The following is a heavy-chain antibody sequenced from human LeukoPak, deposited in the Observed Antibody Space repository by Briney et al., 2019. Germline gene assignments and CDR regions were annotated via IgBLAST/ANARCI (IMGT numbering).Heavy chain of an antibody. CDR2: ISWNSGST. D-gene: IGHD3-10*01. Sequence: LRLSCAASGFTASSNYMSWVRQAPGKGLEWVSGISWNSGSTGYADSVKGRFTISRDNAKNSLYLQMNSLRAEDTALYYCAKDKSAMVRGVGDAFDIWGQGTMVTVSS. V-gene: IGHV3-9*02. J-gene: IGHJ3*02. CDR1: GFTASSNY. CDR3: AKDKSAMVRGVGDAFDI.